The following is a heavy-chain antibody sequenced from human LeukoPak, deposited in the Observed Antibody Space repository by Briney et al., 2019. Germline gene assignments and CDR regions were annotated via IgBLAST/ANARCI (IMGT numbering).Heavy chain of an antibody. D-gene: IGHD2-15*01. CDR1: GLTFSTYW. Sequence: GGSLRLSCAASGLTFSTYWMHWVRQDPGKGLVWVSRISSDASITSYADPVKGRFTTSRDNAKNTLYLQMNSLRAEDTALYYCATSARTYIGSSLDYWGQGTLVTVSS. CDR3: ATSARTYIGSSLDY. J-gene: IGHJ4*02. CDR2: ISSDASIT. V-gene: IGHV3-74*01.